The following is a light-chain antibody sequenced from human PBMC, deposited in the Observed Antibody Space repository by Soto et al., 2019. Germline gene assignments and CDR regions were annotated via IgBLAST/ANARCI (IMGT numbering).Light chain of an antibody. Sequence: DIQMTQSPSSLSASVGDRVTITCRASQSIGRFLNWHQQKPGKAPNVLINVASTLRSGVPSRFSGSGSGTDFNLTINSLQPEVFATYFCQQSFTTPLTFGGGTKVEIK. V-gene: IGKV1-39*01. CDR2: VAS. J-gene: IGKJ4*01. CDR3: QQSFTTPLT. CDR1: QSIGRF.